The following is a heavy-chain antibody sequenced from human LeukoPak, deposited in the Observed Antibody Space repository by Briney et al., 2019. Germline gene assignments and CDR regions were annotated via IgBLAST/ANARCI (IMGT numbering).Heavy chain of an antibody. CDR2: IYYSGST. V-gene: IGHV4-59*08. J-gene: IGHJ3*02. D-gene: IGHD3-22*01. CDR1: GGSISSYY. Sequence: SETLSLTCTVSGGSISSYYRSWIRQPPGKGLEWIGSIYYSGSTKYNPSLKSRVTISVDTSKSQFSLKLNSVTAADTAMYYCARHDDHYNSDDAFDIWGQGTMVTVSS. CDR3: ARHDDHYNSDDAFDI.